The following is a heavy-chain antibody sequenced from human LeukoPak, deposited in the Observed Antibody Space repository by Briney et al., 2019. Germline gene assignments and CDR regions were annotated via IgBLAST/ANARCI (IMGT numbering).Heavy chain of an antibody. D-gene: IGHD3-10*01. CDR1: GGTFSSYA. CDR3: ARGVVRGVIMHWFDP. J-gene: IGHJ5*02. V-gene: IGHV1-69*06. CDR2: IIPIFGTA. Sequence: SVKVSCKASGGTFSSYAISWVRQAPGQGLEWMGGIIPIFGTANYAQKFQGRVTITADKSTSTAYMELSSLRSEDTAVYYCARGVVRGVIMHWFDPWGQGTLVTVSS.